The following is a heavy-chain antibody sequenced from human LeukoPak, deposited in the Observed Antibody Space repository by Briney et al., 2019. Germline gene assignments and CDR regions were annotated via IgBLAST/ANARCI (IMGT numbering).Heavy chain of an antibody. D-gene: IGHD6-19*01. CDR2: IIPSLDIV. J-gene: IGHJ6*02. CDR1: GATFNNYV. CDR3: ARGFRGSSGSSDYYGMDV. V-gene: IGHV1-69*04. Sequence: SVKVSCKASGATFNNYVITWVRQAPGQGLEWMAMIIPSLDIVNYAQTFQDRLTITADKSTSTAYMELRSLRSEDTAVYYCARGFRGSSGSSDYYGMDVWGQGTTVTVSS.